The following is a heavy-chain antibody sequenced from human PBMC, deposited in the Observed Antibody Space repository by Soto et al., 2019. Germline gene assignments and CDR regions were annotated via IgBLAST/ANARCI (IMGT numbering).Heavy chain of an antibody. CDR3: AHGSYCTNGVCYTFAFDY. D-gene: IGHD2-8*01. CDR2: IYWNDDK. CDR1: GFSLSTSGVG. V-gene: IGHV2-5*01. Sequence: SGPTLVTPTQTLTLTCTFSGFSLSTSGVGVGWIRQPPGKALEWLALIYWNDDKRYSPSLKSRLTITKDTSKNQVVLTMTNMDPVDTATYYCAHGSYCTNGVCYTFAFDYWGQGTLVTVSS. J-gene: IGHJ4*02.